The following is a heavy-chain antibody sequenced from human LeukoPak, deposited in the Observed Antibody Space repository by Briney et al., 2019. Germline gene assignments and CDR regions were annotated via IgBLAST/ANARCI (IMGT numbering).Heavy chain of an antibody. Sequence: GASVKVSCKASGYTFTGYYMHWVRQAPGQGLEWMGWINPNSGGTNYAQKFQGRVTMTRDTSISTAYMELSRLRSDDTAVYYCARGRTDFWSGYYLGYWGQGTLVTVSS. CDR2: INPNSGGT. D-gene: IGHD3-3*01. J-gene: IGHJ4*02. V-gene: IGHV1-2*02. CDR3: ARGRTDFWSGYYLGY. CDR1: GYTFTGYY.